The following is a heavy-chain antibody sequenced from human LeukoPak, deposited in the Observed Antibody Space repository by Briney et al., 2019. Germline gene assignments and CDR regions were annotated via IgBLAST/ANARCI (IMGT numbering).Heavy chain of an antibody. CDR1: GYTFTGYY. D-gene: IGHD3-10*01. CDR3: ARDSGYGAPLDV. V-gene: IGHV1-2*06. CDR2: INPNSGGT. J-gene: IGHJ6*02. Sequence: ASVKVSCKASGYTFTGYYMHWVRQAPGQGLEWMGRINPNSGGTNYAQKFQGRVTMTRDTSISTAYMELSRLRSDDTAVYYCARDSGYGAPLDVWGQGTTVTVSS.